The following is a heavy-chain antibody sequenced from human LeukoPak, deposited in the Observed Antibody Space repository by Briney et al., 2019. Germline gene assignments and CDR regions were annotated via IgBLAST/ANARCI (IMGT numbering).Heavy chain of an antibody. CDR1: GFTFSTYW. CDR3: ARLRVLAASTSGFDY. CDR2: VKTDGSGT. Sequence: GGSLRLSCAASGFTFSTYWMHWVRQAPGKGLAWVSRVKTDGSGTNYADSVKGRFTISRDNAKNTLYLQMDSLRAEDTAVYYCARLRVLAASTSGFDYWGQGTLVTVSS. D-gene: IGHD2-2*01. V-gene: IGHV3-74*01. J-gene: IGHJ4*02.